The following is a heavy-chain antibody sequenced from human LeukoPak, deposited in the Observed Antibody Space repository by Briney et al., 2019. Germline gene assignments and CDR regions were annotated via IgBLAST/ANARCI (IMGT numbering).Heavy chain of an antibody. CDR3: ARDYYDSSGYYSDY. J-gene: IGHJ4*02. CDR2: ISAYNGNT. CDR1: GYTFTSYG. V-gene: IGHV1-18*01. Sequence: ASVKVSCKASGYTFTSYGISWVRPAPGQGLEWMGWISAYNGNTNYAQKLQGRVTMTTDTSTSTAYMELRSLRSDDTAVYYCARDYYDSSGYYSDYWGQGTLVTVSS. D-gene: IGHD3-22*01.